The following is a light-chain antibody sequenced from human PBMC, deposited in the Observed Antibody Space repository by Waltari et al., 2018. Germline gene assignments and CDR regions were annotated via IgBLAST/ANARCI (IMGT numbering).Light chain of an antibody. CDR3: QSYDTSLRVV. Sequence: QSVLTQPPSVSGAPGQRVTISCTGSGSNIGAGYDVHWYQQLPRAAPKPLIYGSTSRPLGVPDRFFGSTSCTSASLAITGLQAEDEADYYCQSYDTSLRVVFGGGTKLTVL. CDR1: GSNIGAGYD. CDR2: GST. J-gene: IGLJ3*02. V-gene: IGLV1-40*01.